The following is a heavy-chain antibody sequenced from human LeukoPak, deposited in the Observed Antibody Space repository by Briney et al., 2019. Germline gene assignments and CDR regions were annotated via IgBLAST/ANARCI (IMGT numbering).Heavy chain of an antibody. D-gene: IGHD2-21*01. V-gene: IGHV3-30*02. CDR2: IRYDGSNK. J-gene: IGHJ4*02. CDR3: AKAPVTSCRGAYCYPFDS. CDR1: GFTFSSYG. Sequence: GGSLRLSCAASGFTFSSYGMHWVRQAPGKGLEWVAFIRYDGSNKYYADSVKGRFTISRDNSKNTLYLQMNSLRAEDTAVYYCAKAPVTSCRGAYCYPFDSWGQGTLVTVSS.